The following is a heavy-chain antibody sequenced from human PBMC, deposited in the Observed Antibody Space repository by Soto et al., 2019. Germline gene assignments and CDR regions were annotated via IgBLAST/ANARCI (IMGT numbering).Heavy chain of an antibody. CDR2: ISYGGST. J-gene: IGHJ4*02. V-gene: IGHV4-39*01. Sequence: QVQLQESGPGRVKPSETLSLTCSVSGGSISSSTYYWGWIRQPPGKGLECMGSISYGGSTYYNPSLKSRATIFVDTSKNQFSLKLNSVTAAHTAVYYCARRDSGSYYSPFDYWGQGTLVTVSS. CDR1: GGSISSSTYY. D-gene: IGHD1-26*01. CDR3: ARRDSGSYYSPFDY.